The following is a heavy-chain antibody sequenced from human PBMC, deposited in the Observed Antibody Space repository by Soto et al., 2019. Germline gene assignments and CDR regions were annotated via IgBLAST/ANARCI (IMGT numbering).Heavy chain of an antibody. J-gene: IGHJ4*02. CDR2: FSAGGRT. Sequence: EVQLLESGGGLVQPGGSLRLSCAASGFSFSSYALSWVRQAPGKGLEWVSTFSAGGRTYYADSVKGRFTNAKDTSTNTLLLEVSSLRAQDTAVYYFAKESMPEHYGDTLFDYWGQGTRVTVSS. V-gene: IGHV3-23*01. CDR3: AKESMPEHYGDTLFDY. CDR1: GFSFSSYA. D-gene: IGHD4-17*01.